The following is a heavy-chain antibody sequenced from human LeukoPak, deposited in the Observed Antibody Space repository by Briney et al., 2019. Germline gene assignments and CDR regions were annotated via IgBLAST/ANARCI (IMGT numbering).Heavy chain of an antibody. J-gene: IGHJ5*02. CDR2: ISSSSSYI. Sequence: PGGSLRLSCAASGFTFSSYSMNWVRQAPGKGLEWVSTISSSSSYIYYADSLKGRFTISRDNAKNSLYLQMNSLRAEDTAVYYCARDTPSLYSYGYGYNWFDPWGQGTLVTVSS. CDR1: GFTFSSYS. CDR3: ARDTPSLYSYGYGYNWFDP. V-gene: IGHV3-21*01. D-gene: IGHD5-18*01.